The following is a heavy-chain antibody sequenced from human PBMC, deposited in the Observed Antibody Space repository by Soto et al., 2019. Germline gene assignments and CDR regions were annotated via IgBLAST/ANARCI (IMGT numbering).Heavy chain of an antibody. CDR1: GGSFTSNNW. V-gene: IGHV4-4*02. CDR2: ICRTGST. Sequence: QVQLQESGPGLVKPSGTLSLTCAVSGGSFTSNNWWTWVRQPQGQGLEWIGEICRTGSTNYNQSLMSRVSISLDTAENQFSLKVPSLTAADTAVYYCASRDPGTSVDYWGQGTLVTVSS. CDR3: ASRDPGTSVDY. J-gene: IGHJ4*02. D-gene: IGHD1-7*01.